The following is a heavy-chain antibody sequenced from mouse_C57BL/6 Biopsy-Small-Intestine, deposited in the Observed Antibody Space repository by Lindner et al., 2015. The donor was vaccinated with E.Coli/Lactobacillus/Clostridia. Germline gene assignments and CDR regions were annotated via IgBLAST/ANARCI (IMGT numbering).Heavy chain of an antibody. V-gene: IGHV9-3*02. CDR2: INTNTGNP. CDR1: GYNFTNYV. Sequence: VKVSCKASGYNFTNYVMNWVRQAPGQGLEWMGWINTNTGNPTYAQDFTGRFVFSLDTSVSTAFLQINRLATDDTAVYYCARGGGEQWLHVSWGQGTLVTVSS. D-gene: IGHD2-2*01. J-gene: IGHJ4*01. CDR3: ARGGGEQWLHVS.